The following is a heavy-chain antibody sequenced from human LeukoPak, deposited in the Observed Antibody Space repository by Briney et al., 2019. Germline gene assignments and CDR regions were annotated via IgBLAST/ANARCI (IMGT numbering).Heavy chain of an antibody. CDR2: IYYSGAT. V-gene: IGHV4-39*01. CDR3: AKHYMGSSYNHGLDC. Sequence: SETLSLTCTVSGGSISSSSYYWGWIRQPPGKGLEWIGSIYYSGATYYNPSLKSRVTISVDTSKNQFSLKLSSVTAADTALYYCAKHYMGSSYNHGLDCWGQGTLVTVSS. CDR1: GGSISSSSYY. D-gene: IGHD3-10*01. J-gene: IGHJ4*02.